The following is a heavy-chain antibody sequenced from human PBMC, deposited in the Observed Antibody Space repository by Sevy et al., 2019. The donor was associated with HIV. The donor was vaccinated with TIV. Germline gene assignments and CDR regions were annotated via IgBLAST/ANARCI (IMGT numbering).Heavy chain of an antibody. CDR2: IKSKTDGGTT. Sequence: GGSLRLSCAASGFTFSNAWMSWVRQAPGKGLEWVGRIKSKTDGGTTDYAAPEKGRFTISRDDSKNTHYLQMNSLKTEDTAVYYCTTEVSSIAARPSLGMDVWGQGTTVTVSS. CDR3: TTEVSSIAARPSLGMDV. CDR1: GFTFSNAW. D-gene: IGHD6-6*01. J-gene: IGHJ6*02. V-gene: IGHV3-15*01.